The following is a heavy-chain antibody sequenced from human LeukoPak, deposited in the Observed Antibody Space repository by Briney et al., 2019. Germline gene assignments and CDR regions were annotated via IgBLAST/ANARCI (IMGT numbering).Heavy chain of an antibody. J-gene: IGHJ3*01. CDR2: FVPRDGEI. CDR1: GDSLSELS. V-gene: IGHV1-24*01. Sequence: ASVKVSCKVSGDSLSELSMHWVRQAPGKGLEWMGGFVPRDGEIVYAQKFQGRVTMTEDKFTDTAYINVGRLRSEDTAIYYCATDGVRHRRWSHAFDVWGQGTMITVSS. CDR3: ATDGVRHRRWSHAFDV. D-gene: IGHD2-15*01.